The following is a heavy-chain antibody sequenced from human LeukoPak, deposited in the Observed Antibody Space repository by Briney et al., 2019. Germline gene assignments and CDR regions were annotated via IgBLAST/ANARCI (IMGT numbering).Heavy chain of an antibody. CDR3: ARDRITMVRGVIKAPGGGWFDP. Sequence: GGSLRLSCAASGFTFSSYGMHWVRQAPGKGLEWVAVIWFDGSNKNYADSVKGRFTISRDNSKNTVYLQMNSLRAEDTAVYYCARDRITMVRGVIKAPGGGWFDPWGQGTLVTVSS. CDR2: IWFDGSNK. V-gene: IGHV3-33*01. CDR1: GFTFSSYG. D-gene: IGHD3-10*01. J-gene: IGHJ5*02.